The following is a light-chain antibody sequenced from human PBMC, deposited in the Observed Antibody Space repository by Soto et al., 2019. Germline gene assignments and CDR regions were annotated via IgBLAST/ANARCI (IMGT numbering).Light chain of an antibody. CDR3: QQYNSYWT. V-gene: IGKV1-5*03. J-gene: IGKJ1*01. CDR2: KAS. Sequence: DIQMTQSPSTLSASVGDRVTITCRASQSISSWLAWYQQKPGQAPKLLIYKASSLASGVPSRFSGRGSGTEFTLTISSLQPDDFATYYCQQYNSYWTFGQGTKVDI. CDR1: QSISSW.